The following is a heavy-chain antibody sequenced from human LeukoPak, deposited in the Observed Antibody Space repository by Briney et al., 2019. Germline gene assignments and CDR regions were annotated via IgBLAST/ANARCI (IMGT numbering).Heavy chain of an antibody. CDR2: IDWDDGK. D-gene: IGHD6-19*01. CDR1: GFSLRTVGMR. V-gene: IGHV2-70*04. CDR3: ARIPPYSSGWYYFDY. Sequence: SGPALVKSTQTLTLTCTFSGFSLRTVGMRVSWIRQPPGKALEWLARIDWDDGKFYSTSLKTRLSISKDTSKNQVVLTMTNMDPVDTATYYCARIPPYSSGWYYFDYWGQGTLVTVSS. J-gene: IGHJ4*02.